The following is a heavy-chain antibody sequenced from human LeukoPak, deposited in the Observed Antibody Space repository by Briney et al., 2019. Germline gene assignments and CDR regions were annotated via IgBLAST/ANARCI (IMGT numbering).Heavy chain of an antibody. D-gene: IGHD6-6*01. CDR1: GFTFSSYG. J-gene: IGHJ4*02. Sequence: IPGGSLRLSCAASGFTFSSYGMNWVRQAPGQGLEWVLSITSSSSYIYYADSVKGRFTISRDNAKNSLYLQMKSLRAEDTAVYYCARSYSSSRGTFDYWGQGTLVTVST. CDR2: ITSSSSYI. CDR3: ARSYSSSRGTFDY. V-gene: IGHV3-21*01.